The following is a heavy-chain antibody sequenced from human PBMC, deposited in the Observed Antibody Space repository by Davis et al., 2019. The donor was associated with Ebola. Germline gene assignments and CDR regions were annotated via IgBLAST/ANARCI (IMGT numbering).Heavy chain of an antibody. J-gene: IGHJ6*03. Sequence: MPSETLSLTCTVSGVSISSDYWSWIRQPPGKGLEWIGYIHYSGSTNYNPSLKSRLTISVDTSKNQFSLKLSSVTAADTAVYYCARDRDSTSPPYYYYYMDVWGKGTTVTVSS. CDR3: ARDRDSTSPPYYYYYMDV. CDR1: GVSISSDY. D-gene: IGHD6-6*01. CDR2: IHYSGST. V-gene: IGHV4-59*01.